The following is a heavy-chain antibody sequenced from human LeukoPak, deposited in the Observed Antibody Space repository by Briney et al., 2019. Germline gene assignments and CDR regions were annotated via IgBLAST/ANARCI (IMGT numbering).Heavy chain of an antibody. D-gene: IGHD1-1*01. CDR1: GGSISSYY. V-gene: IGHV4-59*01. CDR2: IYYSGST. CDR3: ARANWNRHQFDY. J-gene: IGHJ4*02. Sequence: TSETLSLTCTVSGGSISSYYWSWIRQPPGKGLEWIGYIYYSGSTNYNPSLKSRVTISVDTSKNQFSLKLSSVTAADTAVYYCARANWNRHQFDYWGQGTLVTVSS.